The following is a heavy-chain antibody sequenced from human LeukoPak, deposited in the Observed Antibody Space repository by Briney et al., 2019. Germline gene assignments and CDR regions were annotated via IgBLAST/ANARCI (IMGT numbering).Heavy chain of an antibody. J-gene: IGHJ5*02. CDR1: GNSISSGDNY. CDR2: IYTSGST. V-gene: IGHV4-61*02. CDR3: ARDRTRWFDP. Sequence: SETLSLTCTVSGNSISSGDNYWSWIRQPAGKGLEWIGRIYTSGSTNYNPSLKSRVTISGDTSKNQFSLKLSSVTAADTAVYYCARDRTRWFDPWGQGTLVTVSS.